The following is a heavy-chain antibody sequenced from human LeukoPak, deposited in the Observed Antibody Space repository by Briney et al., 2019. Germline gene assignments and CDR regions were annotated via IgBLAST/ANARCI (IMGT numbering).Heavy chain of an antibody. CDR2: ISGSGGST. V-gene: IGHV3-23*01. CDR1: GFTFSSYA. J-gene: IGHJ4*02. D-gene: IGHD2-15*01. Sequence: GGSLRLSCAASGFTFSSYAMSWVRQAPGKGLEWVSAISGSGGSTYYADSVKGRFTISRDNSKNTLYLQMNSLRAEDTAVYYCARVFEDIVVVVAAIFDYWGQGTLVTVSS. CDR3: ARVFEDIVVVVAAIFDY.